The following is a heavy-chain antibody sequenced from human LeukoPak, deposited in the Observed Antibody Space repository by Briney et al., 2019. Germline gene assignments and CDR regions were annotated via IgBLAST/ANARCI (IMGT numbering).Heavy chain of an antibody. D-gene: IGHD4-17*01. J-gene: IGHJ5*02. Sequence: GGSLRLSCAASGFMFSKCWMHWVRQVPGKGRVWVARIYNDGSTTNYADSVKGRFTISRDNAANTLFLQMSSLRAEDTAVYYCAREKDDHGDPGPLDAWGQGDLVTVSS. CDR1: GFMFSKCW. CDR3: AREKDDHGDPGPLDA. V-gene: IGHV3-74*01. CDR2: IYNDGSTT.